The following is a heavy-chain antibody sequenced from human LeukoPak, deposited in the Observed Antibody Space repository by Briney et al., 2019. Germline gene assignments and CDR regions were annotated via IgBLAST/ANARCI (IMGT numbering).Heavy chain of an antibody. D-gene: IGHD3-3*02. V-gene: IGHV4-59*01. CDR3: ARVLHFWSGYCTFDY. CDR2: IYYSGST. CDR1: GGSISSYY. Sequence: PSETLSLTCTVSGGSISSYYWSWIRQPPGKGLEWIGYIYYSGSTNYNPSLKSRVTISVDTSKNQFSLKLSSVTAADTAVYYCARVLHFWSGYCTFDYWGQGTLVTVSS. J-gene: IGHJ4*02.